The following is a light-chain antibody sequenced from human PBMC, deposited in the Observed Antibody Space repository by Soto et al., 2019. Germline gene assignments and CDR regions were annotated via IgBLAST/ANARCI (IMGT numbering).Light chain of an antibody. J-gene: IGLJ1*01. CDR1: SSNIGAEY. V-gene: IGLV1-51*01. Sequence: QSVLTQPPSVSGAPGQRVTISCTGSSSNIGAEYGIRWYQHLPGTAPKLLIYDNNKRPSGIPDRFSGSKSGTSATLGITGLQTGDEADYYCGTWDSSLSALYVFGTGTKVTVL. CDR3: GTWDSSLSALYV. CDR2: DNN.